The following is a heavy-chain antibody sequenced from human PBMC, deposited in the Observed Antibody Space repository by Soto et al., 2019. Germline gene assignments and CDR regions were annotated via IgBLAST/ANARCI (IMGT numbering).Heavy chain of an antibody. V-gene: IGHV2-5*01. CDR2: IHWNDDK. Sequence: SGPTLVNPTQTLTLTCSFSGFSLSAYGVRVTLFRQPPGETLEWLALIHWNDDKRYSPYLKSRLTITKDTSKNQVVLTLTNLDPLDTGTYFCAHTKDSSGFLTSWGQGILVTVYS. CDR3: AHTKDSSGFLTS. D-gene: IGHD3-22*01. J-gene: IGHJ5*02. CDR1: GFSLSAYGVR.